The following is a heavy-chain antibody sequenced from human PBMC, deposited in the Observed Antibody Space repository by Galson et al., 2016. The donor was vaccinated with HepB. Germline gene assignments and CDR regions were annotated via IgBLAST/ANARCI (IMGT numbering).Heavy chain of an antibody. V-gene: IGHV2-70*13. CDR1: GFSLTTAGVG. Sequence: PALVKPTQTLTLTCTFSGFSLTTAGVGVGWIRQPPGKALEWLALIDWDDNKYHSTSLKTRHTNSKGTSENQVVLRMTDMDPVDTGTYFCARSTSVSSFDYWGQGILVSVSS. CDR3: ARSTSVSSFDY. CDR2: IDWDDNK. J-gene: IGHJ4*02. D-gene: IGHD1-1*01.